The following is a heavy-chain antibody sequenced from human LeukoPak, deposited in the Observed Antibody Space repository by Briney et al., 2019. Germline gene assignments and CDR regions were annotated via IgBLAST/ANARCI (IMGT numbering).Heavy chain of an antibody. J-gene: IGHJ4*02. D-gene: IGHD3-3*01. CDR2: ISSSSSYI. CDR3: ARGRSIFGVVTPNY. V-gene: IGHV3-21*01. Sequence: GGSLRLSCAASGFTFSSYWMSWVRQAPGKGLEWVSSISSSSSYIYYADSVKGRFTISRDNAKNSLYLQMNSLRAEDTAVYYCARGRSIFGVVTPNYWGQGTLVTVSS. CDR1: GFTFSSYW.